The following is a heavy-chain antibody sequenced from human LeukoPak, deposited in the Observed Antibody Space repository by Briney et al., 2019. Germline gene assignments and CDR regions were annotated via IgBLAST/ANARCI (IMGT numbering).Heavy chain of an antibody. Sequence: ASVKVYCKASGYTFTGYYMHWVLQPPGQGLEWMGWMNPNSGNTGYAQKFQSRVTMTRNTSISTAYMELSSLRSEDTAVYYCARTKLELPAALFARWGQGTLVTLSA. CDR3: ARTKLELPAALFAR. J-gene: IGHJ5*02. V-gene: IGHV1-8*02. CDR2: MNPNSGNT. CDR1: GYTFTGYY. D-gene: IGHD1-7*01.